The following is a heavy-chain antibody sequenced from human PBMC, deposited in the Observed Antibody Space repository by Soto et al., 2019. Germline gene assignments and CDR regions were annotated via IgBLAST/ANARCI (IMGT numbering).Heavy chain of an antibody. CDR3: ARAAAMVRGARGAFFDY. CDR1: GFTVSSNY. J-gene: IGHJ4*02. D-gene: IGHD3-10*01. CDR2: IYSGGST. V-gene: IGHV3-66*01. Sequence: GGSLRLSCAASGFTVSSNYMSWVRQAPGKWLEWVSVIYSGGSTYYADSVKGRFTISRDNSKNTLYLQMNSLTAEDTAVYYCARAAAMVRGARGAFFDYWGQGTLVTVSS.